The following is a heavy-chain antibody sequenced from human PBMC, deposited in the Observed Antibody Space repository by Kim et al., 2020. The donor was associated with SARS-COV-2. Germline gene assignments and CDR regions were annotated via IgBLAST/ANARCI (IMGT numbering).Heavy chain of an antibody. Sequence: ASVKVSCKASGYTFTSYGISWVRQAPGQGREWMGWISAYNGNTNYAQKLQGRDTMTTDTSTSTAYMELRSLRSDDTAVYYCAREIGLLWFGELSSTPDYGMDIWGQGTTVTVSS. CDR2: ISAYNGNT. D-gene: IGHD3-10*01. CDR1: GYTFTSYG. CDR3: AREIGLLWFGELSSTPDYGMDI. V-gene: IGHV1-18*01. J-gene: IGHJ6*02.